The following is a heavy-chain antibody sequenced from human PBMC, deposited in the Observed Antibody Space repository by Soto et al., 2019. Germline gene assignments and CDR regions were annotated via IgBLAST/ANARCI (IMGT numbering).Heavy chain of an antibody. J-gene: IGHJ4*02. D-gene: IGHD1-26*01. CDR3: ARSGSYFSYFGY. V-gene: IGHV3-30-3*01. CDR2: ISYDGSNK. CDR1: GFTFSSSA. Sequence: PGGSLRLSCAASGFTFSSSAMHWVRQAPGKGLEWVAVISYDGSNKYYADSVKGRFTISRDNSKNTLYLQMNSLRAEDTAVYYCARSGSYFSYFGYWGQGTLVTVSS.